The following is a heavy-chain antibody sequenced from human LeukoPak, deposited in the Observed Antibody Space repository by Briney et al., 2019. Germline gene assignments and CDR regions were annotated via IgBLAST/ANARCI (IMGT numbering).Heavy chain of an antibody. CDR2: ISSSGSTI. CDR3: AREGRYSSSWYSFDY. J-gene: IGHJ4*02. D-gene: IGHD6-13*01. CDR1: GFTFSDYY. Sequence: GGSLRLSCAASGFTFSDYYMSWIRQAPGKGLEWVSYISSSGSTISYADSVKGRFTISRDNAKNSLYLQMNSLRAEDTAVYYCAREGRYSSSWYSFDYWGQGTLVTVSS. V-gene: IGHV3-11*01.